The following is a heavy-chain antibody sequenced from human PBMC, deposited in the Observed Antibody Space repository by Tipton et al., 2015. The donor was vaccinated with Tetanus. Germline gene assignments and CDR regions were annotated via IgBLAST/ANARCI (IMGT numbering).Heavy chain of an antibody. V-gene: IGHV4-31*03. CDR3: GRDQARGARGWNYFDC. J-gene: IGHJ4*02. Sequence: TLSLTCTVSGGSISSGGYYWSWIRQHPGKGLEWIGEIYYSGSTYYNPSLKSRLTISVDTSKNQFSLKLNSGTAGGTAVDYCGRDQARGARGWNYFDCWGQGTLVTVSS. D-gene: IGHD6-6*01. CDR2: IYYSGST. CDR1: GGSISSGGYY.